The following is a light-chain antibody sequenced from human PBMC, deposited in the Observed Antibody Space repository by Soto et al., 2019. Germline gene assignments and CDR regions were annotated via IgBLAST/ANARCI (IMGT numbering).Light chain of an antibody. CDR2: DVS. J-gene: IGLJ1*01. V-gene: IGLV2-11*01. CDR1: SSDVGGYNY. Sequence: QSVLTQPRSVSGSPGQSVTISCTGTSSDVGGYNYVSWYQQHPGKAPKLMIYDVSKRPSGVPDRFSGSKSGNTASLTISGLQAEDEADYAGSYTWVFGTGTKLTVL. CDR3: SYTWV.